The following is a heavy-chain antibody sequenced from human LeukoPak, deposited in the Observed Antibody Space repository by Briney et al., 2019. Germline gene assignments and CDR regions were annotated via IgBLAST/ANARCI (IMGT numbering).Heavy chain of an antibody. CDR2: ISGSGGST. D-gene: IGHD3-10*01. CDR3: AKVTMVRGVRGYFDY. J-gene: IGHJ4*02. Sequence: GGSLRLSCAASGFTFSSYAMSWVRQAPGKGLEWVSAISGSGGSTYYADSVKGRFTISRDNSKNTLYLQMNSLRAEDTAVYYCAKVTMVRGVRGYFDYWGQGTLVTVSS. CDR1: GFTFSSYA. V-gene: IGHV3-23*01.